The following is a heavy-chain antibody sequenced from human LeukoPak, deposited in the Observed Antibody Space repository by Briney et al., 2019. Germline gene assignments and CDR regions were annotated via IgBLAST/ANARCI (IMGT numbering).Heavy chain of an antibody. J-gene: IGHJ1*01. CDR1: GFTFSSYA. CDR3: ARPGSYRQYFQH. V-gene: IGHV3-23*01. Sequence: QPGGSLRLSCVASGFTFSSYAMSWVRLAPGKGLEWVSGISGSGGSTYYADSVKGRFTISRDNAKNSLYLQMNSLRAEDTAVYYCARPGSYRQYFQHWGQGTLVTVSS. D-gene: IGHD1-26*01. CDR2: ISGSGGST.